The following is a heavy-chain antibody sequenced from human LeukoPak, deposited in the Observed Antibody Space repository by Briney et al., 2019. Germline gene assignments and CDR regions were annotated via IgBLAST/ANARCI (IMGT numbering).Heavy chain of an antibody. CDR2: INPTGGST. V-gene: IGHV1-46*01. CDR3: ARGLTFGGVTNDAFDT. J-gene: IGHJ3*02. CDR1: GYTFTSYY. D-gene: IGHD3-16*01. Sequence: ASVKVSCKASGYTFTSYYMNWVRQAPGQGLEWMGIINPTGGSTSYAQKFQGRVTMTRDTSTSTVYMELSSLRSEDTAVYYCARGLTFGGVTNDAFDTWGQGTMVTVSS.